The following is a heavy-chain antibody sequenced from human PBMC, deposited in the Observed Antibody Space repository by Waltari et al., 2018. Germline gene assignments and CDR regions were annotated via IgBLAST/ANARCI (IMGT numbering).Heavy chain of an antibody. CDR1: GGSISSYY. Sequence: QVQLQESGPGLVKPSETLSLTCTVSGGSISSYYWSWIRQPPGKGLEWIGYIYYSGSTNSNPSLKSRVTISVDTSKNQFSLKLSSVTAADTAVYYCARHEWGYCSGGSCPGGWFDPWGQGTLVTVSS. CDR3: ARHEWGYCSGGSCPGGWFDP. V-gene: IGHV4-59*08. D-gene: IGHD2-15*01. CDR2: IYYSGST. J-gene: IGHJ5*02.